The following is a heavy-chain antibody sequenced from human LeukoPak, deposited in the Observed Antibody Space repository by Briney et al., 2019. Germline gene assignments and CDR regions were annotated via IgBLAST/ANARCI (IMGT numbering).Heavy chain of an antibody. Sequence: GGSLRLSCAASGFTFSSYWMSWVRQAPGKGLEWVANIKQDGSEKYYADSVKGRFTISRDNAKNSLYLQMNSLRAEDTALYYCARAGSGSYQPFDYWGQGTLVTVSS. CDR1: GFTFSSYW. V-gene: IGHV3-7*03. D-gene: IGHD1-26*01. CDR3: ARAGSGSYQPFDY. CDR2: IKQDGSEK. J-gene: IGHJ4*02.